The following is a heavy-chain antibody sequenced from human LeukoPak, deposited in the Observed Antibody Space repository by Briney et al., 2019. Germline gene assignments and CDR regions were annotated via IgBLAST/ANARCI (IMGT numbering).Heavy chain of an antibody. CDR3: ARVYDSSVYDY. V-gene: IGHV4-39*07. CDR1: DGSISSSSYY. CDR2: IYYSGST. J-gene: IGHJ4*02. D-gene: IGHD3-22*01. Sequence: PSDPPSAHWNVSDGSISSSSYYWGWIRQPPGKGLEWIGSIYYSGSTYYNPSLKSRVTISVDTSKNQFSLKLSSVTAADTAVYYCARVYDSSVYDYWGQGTLVTVSS.